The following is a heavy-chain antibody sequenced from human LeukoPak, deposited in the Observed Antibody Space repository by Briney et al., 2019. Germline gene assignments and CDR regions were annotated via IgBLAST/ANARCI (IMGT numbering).Heavy chain of an antibody. J-gene: IGHJ4*02. CDR2: MYYSGST. Sequence: PSETLSLTCTVSGGSISSSNYYWGWIRQPPGKGLEWIGSMYYSGSTYYNSSLKSRVTISVDTSRTQFSLKLSSVTAADAAVYYCARRYVISGWSPLGPFDYWGQGILVTVSS. CDR3: ARRYVISGWSPLGPFDY. D-gene: IGHD6-19*01. V-gene: IGHV4-39*01. CDR1: GGSISSSNYY.